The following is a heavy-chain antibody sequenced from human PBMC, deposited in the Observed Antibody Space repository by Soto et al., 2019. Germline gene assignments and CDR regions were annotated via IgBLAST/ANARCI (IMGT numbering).Heavy chain of an antibody. CDR1: GFTFSSYA. D-gene: IGHD3-22*01. J-gene: IGHJ4*02. V-gene: IGHV3-23*01. CDR2: ISGSGGST. CDR3: AKDPLDYYDSSGYPDDY. Sequence: GGSLRLSCAASGFTFSSYAMSWVRQAPGKGLEWVSAISGSGGSTYYADSVKGRFTISRDNSKNTLYLQMNSLRAEDTAVYYCAKDPLDYYDSSGYPDDYWGQGTLVTVSS.